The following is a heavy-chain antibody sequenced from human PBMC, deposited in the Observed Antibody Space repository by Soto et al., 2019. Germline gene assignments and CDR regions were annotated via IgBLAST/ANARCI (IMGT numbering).Heavy chain of an antibody. CDR2: ISGSGGST. CDR3: AKDGDYDSSGCSDY. Sequence: EVQLLESGGGLVQPGGSLRLSCAASGFTFSSYAMSWVRQAPGKGLEWVSAISGSGGSTYYADSVKGRFTISRDNSKNTLYLQMNSLRAEDTAVYYWAKDGDYDSSGCSDYWGQGTLVTVSS. J-gene: IGHJ4*02. V-gene: IGHV3-23*01. CDR1: GFTFSSYA. D-gene: IGHD3-22*01.